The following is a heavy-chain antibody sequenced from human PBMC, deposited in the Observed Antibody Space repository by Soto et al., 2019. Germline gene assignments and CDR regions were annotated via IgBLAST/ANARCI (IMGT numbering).Heavy chain of an antibody. D-gene: IGHD2-15*01. CDR3: AKDRQGAWSHDY. Sequence: QVQLVESGGGVVQPGRSLRLSCAASGFTFSRNGMHWVRQAPGKGLEWVAVISYDGSNKYYADSVTGRFTVSRHNSKNTLYLQMNSLRAEDTAVYYCAKDRQGAWSHDYWGQGTLVTVSS. J-gene: IGHJ4*02. V-gene: IGHV3-30*18. CDR2: ISYDGSNK. CDR1: GFTFSRNG.